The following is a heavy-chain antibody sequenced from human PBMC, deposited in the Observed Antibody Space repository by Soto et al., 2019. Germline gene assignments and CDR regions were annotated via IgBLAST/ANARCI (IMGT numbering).Heavy chain of an antibody. CDR3: ARDSDYGDYALDY. J-gene: IGHJ4*02. V-gene: IGHV3-33*01. CDR2: IWYDGSNK. D-gene: IGHD4-17*01. Sequence: QVQLVESGGGVVQPGRSLRLSCAASGFTFSSYGMHWVRQAPGKGLEWVAVIWYDGSNKYYADSVKGRFTISRDNSKNTLYLQMNSLRAEDTAVYYCARDSDYGDYALDYWGQGTLVTVSS. CDR1: GFTFSSYG.